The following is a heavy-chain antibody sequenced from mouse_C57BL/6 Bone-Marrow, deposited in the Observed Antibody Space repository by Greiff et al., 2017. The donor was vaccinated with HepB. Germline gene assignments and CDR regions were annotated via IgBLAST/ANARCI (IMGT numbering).Heavy chain of an antibody. D-gene: IGHD1-1*01. CDR3: ARGIYYYGSSYPFAY. Sequence: QVQLQQPGAELVKPGASVKLSCKASGYTFTSYWMHWVKQRPGQGLEWIGMIHPNSGSTNYNEKFKSKATLTVDKSSSTAYMQLSSLTSEDSAVYYCARGIYYYGSSYPFAYWGQGTLVTVSA. CDR2: IHPNSGST. CDR1: GYTFTSYW. J-gene: IGHJ3*01. V-gene: IGHV1-64*01.